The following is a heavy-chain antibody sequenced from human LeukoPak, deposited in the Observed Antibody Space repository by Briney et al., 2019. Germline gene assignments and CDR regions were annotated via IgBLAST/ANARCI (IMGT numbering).Heavy chain of an antibody. J-gene: IGHJ4*02. D-gene: IGHD3-3*01. CDR1: GGSISSSSYY. V-gene: IGHV4-39*01. Sequence: SETLSLTCTVSGGSISSSSYYWGWIRQPPGKGLEWIGSIYYSGSTYYNPSLKSRVTISVDTSKNQFSLKLSSVTAADTAVYYCARGLVDFWSGYYNRNFDYWGQGTLVTVSS. CDR2: IYYSGST. CDR3: ARGLVDFWSGYYNRNFDY.